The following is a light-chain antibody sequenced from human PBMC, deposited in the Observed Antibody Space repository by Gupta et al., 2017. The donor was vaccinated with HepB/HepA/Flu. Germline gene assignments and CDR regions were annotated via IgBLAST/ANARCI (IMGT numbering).Light chain of an antibody. CDR1: SSNIGNNY. CDR2: ENN. V-gene: IGLV1-51*02. Sequence: QSVLTQPPSVSAAPGQKVTISCSGSSSNIGNNYVSWYQQLPGTAPKLLIYENNKRPSGIPDRFSGSKSGTSATLGITGLQTGDEADYYCGTWDSSLIPYDFGTGTKVTVL. J-gene: IGLJ1*01. CDR3: GTWDSSLIPYD.